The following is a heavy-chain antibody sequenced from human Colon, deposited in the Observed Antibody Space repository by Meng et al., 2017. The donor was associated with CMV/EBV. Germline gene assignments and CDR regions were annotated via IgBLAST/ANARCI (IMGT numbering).Heavy chain of an antibody. CDR3: ARDRGQDTVVVVADRGFDP. V-gene: IGHV1-18*01. CDR1: GXTFNNYG. Sequence: QVQLVQSGAEVKKPGASVKVSCRASGXTFNNYGLNWVRRAPGQGLEWMGWISPYIGNTNYAQRFQGRLTLTTDTSTDTAYMELRSLSPDDTAIYYCARDRGQDTVVVVADRGFDPWGQGTMVTVSA. D-gene: IGHD2-15*01. CDR2: ISPYIGNT. J-gene: IGHJ5*02.